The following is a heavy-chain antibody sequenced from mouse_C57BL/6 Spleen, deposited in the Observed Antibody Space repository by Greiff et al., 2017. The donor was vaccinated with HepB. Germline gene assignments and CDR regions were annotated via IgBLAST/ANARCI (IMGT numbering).Heavy chain of an antibody. CDR2: INPYNGGT. J-gene: IGHJ2*01. CDR1: GYTFTDYY. CDR3: ARDSNDLYFDY. V-gene: IGHV1-19*01. Sequence: DVKLVESGPVLVKPGASVKMSCKASGYTFTDYYMNWVKQSHGKSLEWIGVINPYNGGTSYNQKFKGKATLTVDKSSSTAYMELNSLTSEDSAVYYCARDSNDLYFDYWGQGTTLTVSS. D-gene: IGHD2-12*01.